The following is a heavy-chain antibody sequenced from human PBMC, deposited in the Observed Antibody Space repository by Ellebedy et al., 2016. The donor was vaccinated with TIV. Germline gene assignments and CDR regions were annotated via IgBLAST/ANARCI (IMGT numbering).Heavy chain of an antibody. V-gene: IGHV1-69*13. J-gene: IGHJ4*02. CDR2: IIPIFGTA. Sequence: AASVKVSCKASGGTFSSYAISWVRQAPGQGLEWMGGIIPIFGTANYAQKFQGRVTITADESTSTAYMELSSLRSEDTAVYYCASGEQWLAPAHWGQGTLVTVSS. D-gene: IGHD6-19*01. CDR3: ASGEQWLAPAH. CDR1: GGTFSSYA.